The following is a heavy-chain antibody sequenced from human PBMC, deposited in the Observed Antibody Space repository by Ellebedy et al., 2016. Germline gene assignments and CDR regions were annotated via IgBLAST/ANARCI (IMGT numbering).Heavy chain of an antibody. V-gene: IGHV1-2*02. D-gene: IGHD6-19*01. CDR3: ARGKGKWLTRGAFDS. J-gene: IGHJ4*02. Sequence: ASVKVSCKASGYTFTDYYLHWVRLAPGQGLEWMGWIRPDTGGTSYAQKFQGRVAFTRDTSITTVDMELTRLTSDDTSIYYCARGKGKWLTRGAFDSWGQGTLVTVST. CDR2: IRPDTGGT. CDR1: GYTFTDYY.